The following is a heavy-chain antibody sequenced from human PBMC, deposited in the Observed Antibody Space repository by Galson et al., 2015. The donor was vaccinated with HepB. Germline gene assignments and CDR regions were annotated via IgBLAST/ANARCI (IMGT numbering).Heavy chain of an antibody. CDR2: ISGSGGST. V-gene: IGHV3-23*01. CDR3: AKAEGFLEWLLSSLGY. J-gene: IGHJ4*02. CDR1: GFTFSSYA. D-gene: IGHD3-3*01. Sequence: SLRLSCAASGFTFSSYAMSWVRQAPGKGLEWVSAISGSGGSTYYADSVKGRFTISRDNSKNTLYLQMNSLRAEDTAVYYCAKAEGFLEWLLSSLGYWGQGTLVTVSS.